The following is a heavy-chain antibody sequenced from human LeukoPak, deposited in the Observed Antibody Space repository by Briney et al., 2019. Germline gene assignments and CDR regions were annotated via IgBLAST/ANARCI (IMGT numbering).Heavy chain of an antibody. Sequence: QPGGSLRLSCVVSGFTFSSYWMHWVRQAPGKGLVWVSRINTDGSSTKYADSVKGRFSISRDNAKNTLYLQMNSLRAEDTAVYYCVRAVAGAFDYWGQGTLVTVSS. V-gene: IGHV3-74*01. CDR3: VRAVAGAFDY. CDR2: INTDGSST. CDR1: GFTFSSYW. D-gene: IGHD6-19*01. J-gene: IGHJ4*02.